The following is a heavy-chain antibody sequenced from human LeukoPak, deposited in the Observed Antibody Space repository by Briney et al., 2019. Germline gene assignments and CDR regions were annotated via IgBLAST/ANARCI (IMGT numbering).Heavy chain of an antibody. V-gene: IGHV3-74*01. Sequence: PVGSLRLSCAASGFTFSSYWMHWVRQAPGKGLVWVSRINSDGSSTSYAGSVKGRFTISRDNAKNTLYLQMNSLRAEDTAVYYCARDDYGGAFDIWVQGTMVSDSS. J-gene: IGHJ3*02. CDR3: ARDDYGGAFDI. CDR1: GFTFSSYW. CDR2: INSDGSST. D-gene: IGHD4-23*01.